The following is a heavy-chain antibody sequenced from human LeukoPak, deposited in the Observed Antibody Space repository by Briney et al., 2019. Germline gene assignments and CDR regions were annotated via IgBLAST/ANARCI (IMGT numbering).Heavy chain of an antibody. CDR2: IYYSGST. Sequence: SETLSLTCTVSGGSISSGDYYWSWIRQPPGKGLEWIGYIYYSGSTYYNPSLKSRVTISVDTSKNQFSLKLSSVTAADTAVYYCARETYPLKWLPRVGYYYGMDVWGQGTTVTVSS. CDR3: ARETYPLKWLPRVGYYYGMDV. J-gene: IGHJ6*02. D-gene: IGHD5-12*01. V-gene: IGHV4-30-4*01. CDR1: GGSISSGDYY.